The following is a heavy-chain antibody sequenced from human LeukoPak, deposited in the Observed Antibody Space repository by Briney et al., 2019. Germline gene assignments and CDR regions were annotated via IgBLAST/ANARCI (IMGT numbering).Heavy chain of an antibody. V-gene: IGHV3-21*01. D-gene: IGHD2-2*01. Sequence: GGSLRLSCAASGFTFSSYSMNWVRQAPGKGLEWVSSISSSSSYIYYADSVKGRFTISRDNAKNSLYLQMNSLRAEDTAVYYCARGESVAMGSIDYWGQGTLVTVSS. CDR3: ARGESVAMGSIDY. J-gene: IGHJ4*02. CDR2: ISSSSSYI. CDR1: GFTFSSYS.